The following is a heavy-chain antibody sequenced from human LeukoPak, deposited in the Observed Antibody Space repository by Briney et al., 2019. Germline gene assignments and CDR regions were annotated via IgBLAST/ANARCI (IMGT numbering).Heavy chain of an antibody. D-gene: IGHD6-13*01. CDR3: ARLNGYSSSWNAQFDAFDI. CDR1: GYTFTSYH. J-gene: IGHJ3*02. Sequence: ASVKVSCKASGYTFTSYHMHWVRQAPGQGLEWMGIINPSGGSTSYAQKFQGRVTMTRDTSTSTVYMELSSLRSEDTAVYYCARLNGYSSSWNAQFDAFDIWAKGQWSPSLQ. V-gene: IGHV1-46*01. CDR2: INPSGGST.